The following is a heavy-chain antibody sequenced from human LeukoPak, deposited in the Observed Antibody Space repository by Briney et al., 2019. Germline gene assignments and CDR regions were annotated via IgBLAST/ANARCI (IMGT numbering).Heavy chain of an antibody. CDR1: GGSISRGGYS. CDR3: ARGQYYDFWSGHPGWFDP. V-gene: IGHV4-30-2*01. J-gene: IGHJ5*02. D-gene: IGHD3-3*01. Sequence: SETLSLTCTVSGGSISRGGYSWSWIRQPPGKGLEWIGYIYHSGSTYYNPSLKSRVTISVDRSKNQFSLKLSSVTAADTAVYYCARGQYYDFWSGHPGWFDPWGQGTLVTVSS. CDR2: IYHSGST.